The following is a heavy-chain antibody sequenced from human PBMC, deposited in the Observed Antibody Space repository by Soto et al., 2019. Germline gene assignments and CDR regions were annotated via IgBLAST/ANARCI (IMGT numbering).Heavy chain of an antibody. CDR3: ARNRLRQYYYGMDV. J-gene: IGHJ6*02. CDR2: IYPGDSDT. CDR1: GYSFANYW. V-gene: IGHV5-51*01. D-gene: IGHD3-10*01. Sequence: PVESLKISCHGSGYSFANYWIAWGRQMPGKGLEWVGVIYPGDSDTRYSPSFRGQVTISADKSISHVYLQWSSLKASDTAMYYCARNRLRQYYYGMDVWGQGTTVTVSS.